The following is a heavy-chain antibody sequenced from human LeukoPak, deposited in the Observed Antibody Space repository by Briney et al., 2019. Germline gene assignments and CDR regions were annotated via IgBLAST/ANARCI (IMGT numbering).Heavy chain of an antibody. D-gene: IGHD3-3*01. CDR2: INHSGST. V-gene: IGHV4-4*02. J-gene: IGHJ3*02. CDR1: GGSISSSNW. CDR3: ARGLSYYDFWSGYYHDAFDI. Sequence: SETLSLTCAVSGGSISSSNWWSWVRQPPGKGLEWIGEINHSGSTNYNPSLKSRVTISVDTSKSQFSLKLSSVTAADTAVYYCARGLSYYDFWSGYYHDAFDIWGQGTMVTVSS.